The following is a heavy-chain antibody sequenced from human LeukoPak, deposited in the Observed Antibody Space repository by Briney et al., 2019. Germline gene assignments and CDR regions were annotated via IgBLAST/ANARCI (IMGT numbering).Heavy chain of an antibody. CDR1: GYTFTNYD. Sequence: ASVKVSCKTSGYTFTNYDINWVRLATGQGLEWMGWMSPNSGNAGYAQKFQGRVTMTRNTSISTAYMELSSLRSEDTAVYYCARPGVYGGNSGLGHWGQGTLVTVPS. D-gene: IGHD4-23*01. V-gene: IGHV1-8*01. J-gene: IGHJ5*02. CDR2: MSPNSGNA. CDR3: ARPGVYGGNSGLGH.